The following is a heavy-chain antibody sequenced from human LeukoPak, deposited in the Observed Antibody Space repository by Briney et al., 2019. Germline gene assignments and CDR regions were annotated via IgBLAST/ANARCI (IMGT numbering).Heavy chain of an antibody. CDR3: ARVTYYYDSSGYYLDAFDI. J-gene: IGHJ3*02. CDR1: GGTFSSYA. CDR2: INPNSGGT. Sequence: ASVKVSCKASGGTFSSYAISWVRQAPGQGLEWMGWINPNSGGTNYAQKFQGRVTMTRDTSISTAYMELSRLRSDDTAVYYCARVTYYYDSSGYYLDAFDIWGQGTMVTVSS. D-gene: IGHD3-22*01. V-gene: IGHV1-2*02.